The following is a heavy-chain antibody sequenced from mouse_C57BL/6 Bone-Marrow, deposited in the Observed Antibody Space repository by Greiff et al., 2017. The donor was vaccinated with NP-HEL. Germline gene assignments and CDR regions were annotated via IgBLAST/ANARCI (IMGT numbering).Heavy chain of an antibody. V-gene: IGHV1-55*01. D-gene: IGHD2-3*01. CDR1: GYTFTSYW. Sequence: QVQLQQPGAELVKPGASVKMSCKASGYTFTSYWITCVKQRPGQGLEWIGDIYPGSGSTNYNEKFKSKATLTVDTSSSTAYMQLSSLTSEDSAVYYCAREGLDDGYPYYFDYWGQGTTLTVSS. CDR3: AREGLDDGYPYYFDY. CDR2: IYPGSGST. J-gene: IGHJ2*01.